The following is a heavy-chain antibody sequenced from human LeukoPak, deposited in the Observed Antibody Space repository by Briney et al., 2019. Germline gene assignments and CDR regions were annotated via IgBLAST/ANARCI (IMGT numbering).Heavy chain of an antibody. V-gene: IGHV1-3*01. J-gene: IGHJ4*02. CDR3: AEFWSGFLAYF. D-gene: IGHD3-3*01. CDR2: INAGNGNT. Sequence: ASVKVSCKASGYTFTSYAMHWVRQAPGQRLEWMGWINAGNGNTKYSQKFQGRVTITRDTSASTAYMELSSLRSEDTAVYYCAEFWSGFLAYFWGQGTLVNGSS. CDR1: GYTFTSYA.